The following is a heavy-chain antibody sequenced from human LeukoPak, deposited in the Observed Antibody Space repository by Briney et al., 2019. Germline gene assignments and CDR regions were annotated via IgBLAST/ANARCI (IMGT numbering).Heavy chain of an antibody. J-gene: IGHJ4*02. CDR1: GGSFSGYY. D-gene: IGHD5-24*01. CDR2: INHSGST. CDR3: ARAMATNMRLDY. V-gene: IGHV4-34*01. Sequence: PSETLSLTCAVYGGSFSGYYWSWIRQPPGKGLEWIGEINHSGSTNYNPSLKSRVTISVDTSKNQFSLKLSSVTAADTAVYYCARAMATNMRLDYWGQGTLVTVSS.